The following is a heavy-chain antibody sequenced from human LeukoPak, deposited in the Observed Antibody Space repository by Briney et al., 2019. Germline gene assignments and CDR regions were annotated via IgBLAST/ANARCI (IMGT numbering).Heavy chain of an antibody. D-gene: IGHD7-27*01. CDR3: ATDDNWGFDY. J-gene: IGHJ4*02. Sequence: GGSLRLSCAASGFVFSDYSMNWVRQAPGKGLEWVADIRGSGSGMNYGRYYEDSVKVRFTISRDNAKTSLYLQMDSVRADDTAFYYCATDDNWGFDYWGQGALVTVSS. CDR2: IRGSGSGMNYGR. CDR1: GFVFSDYS. V-gene: IGHV3-48*04.